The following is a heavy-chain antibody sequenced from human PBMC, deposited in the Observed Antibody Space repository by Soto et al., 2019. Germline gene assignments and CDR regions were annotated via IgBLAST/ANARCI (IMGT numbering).Heavy chain of an antibody. CDR3: ARHPPLINWFDP. Sequence: GESLKISCKGSGYSFTSYWISWVRQMPGKGLEWMGRIDPSDSYTNYSPSFQGHVTISADKSISTAYLQWGSLKASDTAMYYCARHPPLINWFDPWGQGTLVTVSS. CDR2: IDPSDSYT. CDR1: GYSFTSYW. J-gene: IGHJ5*02. V-gene: IGHV5-10-1*01.